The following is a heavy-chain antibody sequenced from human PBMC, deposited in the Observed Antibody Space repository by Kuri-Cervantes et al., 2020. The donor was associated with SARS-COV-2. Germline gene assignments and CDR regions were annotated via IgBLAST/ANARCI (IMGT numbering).Heavy chain of an antibody. J-gene: IGHJ4*02. CDR2: IYPGDSDT. Sequence: GESLKISCKGSGYSFATYWIGWVRQMPGKGLEWMGIIYPGDSDTRYRPSFQGRVTISADTSIGTAYLRWSSLRASDTAIYYCARAVSGVSNPYYFDYWGPGTRVTVSS. CDR1: GYSFATYW. CDR3: ARAVSGVSNPYYFDY. D-gene: IGHD3-10*01. V-gene: IGHV5-51*01.